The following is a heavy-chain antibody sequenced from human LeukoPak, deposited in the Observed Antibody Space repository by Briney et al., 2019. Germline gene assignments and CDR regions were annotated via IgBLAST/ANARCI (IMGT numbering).Heavy chain of an antibody. D-gene: IGHD5-24*01. V-gene: IGHV3-48*01. J-gene: IGHJ6*03. Sequence: GGSLRLSCAASGFTFSDYNMNWVRQAPGKGLQWLSYISGSSSTMYYADSVKGRFTISRDNAKNSLYLQMNSLRAEDTAVYYCARDGQLSWRLQSYYYMDVWGKGTTVTVSS. CDR2: ISGSSSTM. CDR3: ARDGQLSWRLQSYYYMDV. CDR1: GFTFSDYN.